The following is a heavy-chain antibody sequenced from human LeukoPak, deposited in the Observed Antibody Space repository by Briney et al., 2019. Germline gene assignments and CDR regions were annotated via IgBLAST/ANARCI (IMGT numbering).Heavy chain of an antibody. Sequence: SVKVSCKASGGTFSSYAISWVRQAPGQGLEWMGGIIPIFGTANYAQKFQGRVTITADESTSTAYMELSSLRSEDTAVYYCAREDYEENWFDPWGQGTLVTVSS. D-gene: IGHD4-17*01. V-gene: IGHV1-69*13. CDR1: GGTFSSYA. CDR3: AREDYEENWFDP. J-gene: IGHJ5*02. CDR2: IIPIFGTA.